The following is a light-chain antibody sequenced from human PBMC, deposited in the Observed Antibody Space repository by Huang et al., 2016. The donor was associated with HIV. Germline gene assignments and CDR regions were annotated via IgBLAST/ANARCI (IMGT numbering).Light chain of an antibody. Sequence: DNVMIQSPLSLSVTPGEPASISCTSSRRLQHSNRDNYVDWYLQKPGQSPQLLIFLGSNRASGVPDRFTGSGSGTYFSLKISRVEAEDVGVYYCMQSLHTPYSFGQGTKLEIK. CDR1: RRLQHSNRDNY. J-gene: IGKJ2*03. CDR2: LGS. V-gene: IGKV2-28*01. CDR3: MQSLHTPYS.